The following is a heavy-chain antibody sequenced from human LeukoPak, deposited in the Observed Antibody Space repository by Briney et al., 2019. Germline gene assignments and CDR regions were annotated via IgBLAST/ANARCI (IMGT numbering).Heavy chain of an antibody. J-gene: IGHJ4*02. CDR2: IYYSGST. D-gene: IGHD1-26*01. CDR3: ARAAAIVGATAGHFDY. V-gene: IGHV4-59*01. Sequence: SETLSLTCTVSGGSMSSYYWSWIRQPPGKGLEWIGYIYYSGSTNYNPALKSRVPISVDKSNNQFSLKLSSVTAADTAVYYCARAAAIVGATAGHFDYWGRGTLVTVS. CDR1: GGSMSSYY.